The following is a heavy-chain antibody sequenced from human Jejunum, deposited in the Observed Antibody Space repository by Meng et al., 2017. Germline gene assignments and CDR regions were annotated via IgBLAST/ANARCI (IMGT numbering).Heavy chain of an antibody. D-gene: IGHD3-16*01. CDR3: TRPRLMGEIYDF. J-gene: IGHJ4*02. Sequence: GGSLRLSCVASELTLSTHWLTWVRQAPGKGPECVANINQDGSVKFYLDSVKGRFTVSRDNAKNSLYLQMNSLRAEDTAVYYCTRPRLMGEIYDFCVQGT. V-gene: IGHV3-7*01. CDR2: INQDGSVK. CDR1: ELTLSTHW.